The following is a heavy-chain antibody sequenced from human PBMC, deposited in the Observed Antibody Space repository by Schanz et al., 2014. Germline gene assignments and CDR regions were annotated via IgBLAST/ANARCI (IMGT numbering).Heavy chain of an antibody. J-gene: IGHJ6*02. CDR1: GFTFSASA. CDR2: IGDDGADK. CDR3: ARAQGVIRLYYGVDV. D-gene: IGHD3-10*01. Sequence: VQLVESGGGLVQPGGSLKLSCAASGFTFSASAMHWVRQAPGKGLEWVANIGDDGADKYYLDSVRGRFTISRDNSMNTVYLQMNSLRSDDAAVYYCARAQGVIRLYYGVDVWGQGTTVTVSS. V-gene: IGHV3-30*14.